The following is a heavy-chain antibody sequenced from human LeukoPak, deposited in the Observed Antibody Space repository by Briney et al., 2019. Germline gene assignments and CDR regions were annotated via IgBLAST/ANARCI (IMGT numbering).Heavy chain of an antibody. J-gene: IGHJ3*02. Sequence: GGSLRLSCAPSGFTFNDYAMHWVRQAPGKGPEWVAVISYDGSNKYYADSVKGRFTISRDNSKNTLYLQMNSLRAEDTAVYYCAKELAVADAFDIWGQGTMVTVSS. V-gene: IGHV3-30-3*01. CDR2: ISYDGSNK. CDR3: AKELAVADAFDI. CDR1: GFTFNDYA. D-gene: IGHD6-19*01.